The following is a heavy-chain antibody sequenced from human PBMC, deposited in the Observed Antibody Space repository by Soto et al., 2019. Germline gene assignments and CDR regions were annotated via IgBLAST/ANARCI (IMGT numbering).Heavy chain of an antibody. V-gene: IGHV3-30-3*01. J-gene: IGHJ4*02. CDR2: ISYDGSNK. CDR1: GFTFSSYA. CDR3: ARHRSTRSIFDY. Sequence: GGSLRLSCAASGFTFSSYAMHWVRQAPGKGLEWVAVISYDGSNKYYADSVKGRFTISRDNSKNTLYLQMNSLRAEDTAVYYCARHRSTRSIFDYWGQGTLVTVSS. D-gene: IGHD2-2*01.